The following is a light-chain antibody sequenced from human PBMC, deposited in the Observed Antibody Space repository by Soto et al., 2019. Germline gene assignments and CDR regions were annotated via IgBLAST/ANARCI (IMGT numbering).Light chain of an antibody. Sequence: DIQMTQSPSTLSASVGDRVTVTCRASQSISSWLAWYQQKPGKAPHLLIYDGSSLQGGVPSRFSGNGSGTEFTLTISSLQPDDFATYYCRQYHSYSYTFGQGTKLEIK. V-gene: IGKV1-5*01. CDR2: DGS. J-gene: IGKJ2*01. CDR1: QSISSW. CDR3: RQYHSYSYT.